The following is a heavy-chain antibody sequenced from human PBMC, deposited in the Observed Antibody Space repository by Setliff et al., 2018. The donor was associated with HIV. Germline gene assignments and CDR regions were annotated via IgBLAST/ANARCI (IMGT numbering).Heavy chain of an antibody. CDR1: GGSISSSNW. CDR2: IYHGGST. V-gene: IGHV4-4*02. Sequence: PSETLSLTCAVSGGSISSSNWWSWVRQPPGKGLEWIGEIYHGGSTNYNPSLKSRVTISVDTSKNQFSLKLSSLTAADTAVYYCARYRRDDYYLTAYFDSWGQGTLVTVSS. J-gene: IGHJ4*02. D-gene: IGHD1-26*01. CDR3: ARYRRDDYYLTAYFDS.